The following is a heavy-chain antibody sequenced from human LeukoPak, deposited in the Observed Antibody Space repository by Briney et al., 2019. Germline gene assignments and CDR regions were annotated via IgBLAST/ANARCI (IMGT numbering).Heavy chain of an antibody. D-gene: IGHD2-15*01. CDR2: IYSNGRT. Sequence: GGSLRLPCAASGFTVSNNYMRWVRQAPGKGLEWVSLIYSNGRTDYTDFVKGRFSISRDNSKTTVYLQMNSLRAEDTAMYYCARDVGPWGQGTLVTVSS. J-gene: IGHJ5*02. CDR3: ARDVGP. CDR1: GFTVSNNY. V-gene: IGHV3-53*01.